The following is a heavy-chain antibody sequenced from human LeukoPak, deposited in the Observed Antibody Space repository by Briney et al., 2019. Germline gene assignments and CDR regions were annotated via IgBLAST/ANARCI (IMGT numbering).Heavy chain of an antibody. CDR2: FDPEDGET. J-gene: IGHJ4*02. D-gene: IGHD2-21*02. CDR3: ASSHCGGDCYSGIFDY. V-gene: IGHV1-24*01. CDR1: GYTLTELS. Sequence: ASVKVSCKVSGYTLTELSMHWVRQAPGKGLEWMGGFDPEDGETIYAQKFQGRVTMTEDTSTDTAYMELSSLRSEDTAVYYCASSHCGGDCYSGIFDYWGQGTLVTVSS.